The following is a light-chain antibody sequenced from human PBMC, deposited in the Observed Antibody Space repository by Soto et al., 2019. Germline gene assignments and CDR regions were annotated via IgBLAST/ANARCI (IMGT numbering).Light chain of an antibody. CDR1: QSAISN. V-gene: IGKV3D-20*01. Sequence: EIVMTQSPATLSVSPGERVTLSCGASQSAISNLSWYQQKPGQTPRHHIYDAPTTATDIPARFTGSGSRTAITLTIGTLEHEDFAVYYCQPEGSSPISCGQGTRLEIK. J-gene: IGKJ5*01. CDR2: DAP. CDR3: QPEGSSPIS.